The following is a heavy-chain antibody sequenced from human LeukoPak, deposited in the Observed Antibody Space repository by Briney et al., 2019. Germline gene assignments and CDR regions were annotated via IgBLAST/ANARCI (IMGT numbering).Heavy chain of an antibody. D-gene: IGHD2-2*02. CDR2: INPNSGGT. J-gene: IGHJ4*02. V-gene: IGHV1-2*02. Sequence: GASVKVSCKASGYTFTIYYMHWVRQAPGQGLEWMGWINPNSGGTSYARRFQGRVTMTRDTSISTAYMELSRLTSDDTAVYYCACNPAYCTSTSCYNDYWGQGTLVTVSS. CDR3: ACNPAYCTSTSCYNDY. CDR1: GYTFTIYY.